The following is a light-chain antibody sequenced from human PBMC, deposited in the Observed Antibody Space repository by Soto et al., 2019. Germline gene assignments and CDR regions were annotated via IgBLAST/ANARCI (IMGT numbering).Light chain of an antibody. CDR2: DNS. J-gene: IGLJ2*01. CDR3: QSYDSSLSGVV. V-gene: IGLV1-40*01. CDR1: SSNIGAGYD. Sequence: QSVLTQPPSVSGAPGQRVTISCTGSSSNIGAGYDVNWYQQLPGTAPKLLIFDNSNRPSGVPDRFSGSKSGTSASLAITGLQAEDEADYYCQSYDSSLSGVVFGGGTQLTVL.